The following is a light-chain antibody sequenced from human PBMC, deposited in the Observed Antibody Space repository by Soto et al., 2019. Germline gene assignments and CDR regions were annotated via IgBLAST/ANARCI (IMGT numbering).Light chain of an antibody. Sequence: QSVLTQPASVSGSPGQSITISCTGTGNDVGGYNYVSWYQQHPGKAPKLMIYDVSNRPSGVSNRFSGSKSGNTASLTISGLQAEDEANYYCSSFTSSTTRVLGAGTKLTVL. CDR2: DVS. J-gene: IGLJ1*01. CDR1: GNDVGGYNY. CDR3: SSFTSSTTRV. V-gene: IGLV2-14*01.